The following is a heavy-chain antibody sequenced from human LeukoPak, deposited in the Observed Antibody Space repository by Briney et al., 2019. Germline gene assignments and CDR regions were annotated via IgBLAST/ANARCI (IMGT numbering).Heavy chain of an antibody. CDR2: ISGSGDSK. CDR1: GFTCSDYY. J-gene: IGHJ4*02. D-gene: IGHD4-11*01. V-gene: IGHV3-11*01. Sequence: AGSLRLSCAASGFTCSDYYMNWIRQAPGKGLEWVSYISGSGDSKFYADSVKGRFTISRDNAKNSLYLQMNSLRAEDTAVYYCARRTYSNYFFDYWGQGTLVTVSS. CDR3: ARRTYSNYFFDY.